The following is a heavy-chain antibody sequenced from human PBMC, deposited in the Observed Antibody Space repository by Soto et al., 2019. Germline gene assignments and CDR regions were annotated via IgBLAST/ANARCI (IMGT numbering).Heavy chain of an antibody. CDR1: GFTFRNHA. J-gene: IGHJ5*02. CDR3: AKMGSYRHLRDL. Sequence: GGSLRLSCAASGFTFRNHAMTWVRQAPGKGLEWISAISATGLSTYYGTSVKGRFTISRDNSNNTVFLEMNSLRADDTAVYYCAKMGSYRHLRDLWGQGTQVTVSS. CDR2: ISATGLST. V-gene: IGHV3-23*01. D-gene: IGHD1-26*01.